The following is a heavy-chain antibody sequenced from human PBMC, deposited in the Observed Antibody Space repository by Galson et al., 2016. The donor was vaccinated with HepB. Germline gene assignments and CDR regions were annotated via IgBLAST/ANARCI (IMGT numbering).Heavy chain of an antibody. CDR3: AREIPSRGKSDY. J-gene: IGHJ4*02. V-gene: IGHV3-7*01. CDR1: GFTFSSYW. CDR2: IKQDGSEK. D-gene: IGHD3-10*01. Sequence: SCAASGFTFSSYWMSWVRQAPGKRLECVANIKQDGSEKYYVDSVRGRFTISRDNAKNSLYLQMNSLRDEDTAVYYCAREIPSRGKSDYWGQGTLVTVSS.